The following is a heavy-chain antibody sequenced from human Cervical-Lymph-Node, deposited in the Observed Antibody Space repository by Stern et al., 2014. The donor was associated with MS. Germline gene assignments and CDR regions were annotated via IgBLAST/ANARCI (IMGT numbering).Heavy chain of an antibody. D-gene: IGHD3-10*01. J-gene: IGHJ4*02. CDR1: GYNFGDYT. V-gene: IGHV3-49*04. Sequence: EVQLVESGGGLVQPGRSLRLSCTASGYNFGDYTMSWVRQAPGQGLEWVGFIRSTPYGGTTEYAASVKGRITISRDDSKSIVYLQMNSLKSEDTALYFCSRENGYYGSGTYYAPDYWGRGTLVTVSS. CDR3: SRENGYYGSGTYYAPDY. CDR2: IRSTPYGGTT.